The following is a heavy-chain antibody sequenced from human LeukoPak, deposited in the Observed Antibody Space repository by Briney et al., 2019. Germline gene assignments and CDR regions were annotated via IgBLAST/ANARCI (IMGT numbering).Heavy chain of an antibody. CDR1: GFTFSSYA. D-gene: IGHD2-2*01. Sequence: GGSLRLSCAASGFTFSSYAMSWVRQAPGKGLEWVSAISGSGGSTYYADSVKGRFTISRDNSKNTLYLQMNSLRAEDTAVYYRAAYCSSTSCYAVLDYWGQGTLVTVSS. CDR3: AAYCSSTSCYAVLDY. CDR2: ISGSGGST. J-gene: IGHJ4*02. V-gene: IGHV3-23*01.